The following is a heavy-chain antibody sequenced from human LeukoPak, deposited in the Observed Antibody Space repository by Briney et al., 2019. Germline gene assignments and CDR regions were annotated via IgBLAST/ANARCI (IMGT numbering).Heavy chain of an antibody. Sequence: ASVTVSCKASGHTFTGYSMHWLRQAPGQGLEGLGWINPNSGATNYAQRFQGRVTMTRDTSISAVYMDLSRLTSDDTAVYYCARQRGGDAFDIWGQGTMVTVSS. J-gene: IGHJ3*02. V-gene: IGHV1-2*02. D-gene: IGHD3-10*01. CDR2: INPNSGAT. CDR1: GHTFTGYS. CDR3: ARQRGGDAFDI.